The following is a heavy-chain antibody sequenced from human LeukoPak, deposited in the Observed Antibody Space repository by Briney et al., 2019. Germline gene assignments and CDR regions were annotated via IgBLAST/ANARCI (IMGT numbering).Heavy chain of an antibody. CDR1: GGSISSGSYY. V-gene: IGHV4-61*02. Sequence: SQTLSLTCTVSGGSISSGSYYWSWIRQPAGKGLEWIGRIYTSGSTNYNPSLKSRVTKSVDTSKNQFSLKLSSVTAADTAVYYCARDFPGDWFDPWGQGTLVTVSS. J-gene: IGHJ5*02. CDR3: ARDFPGDWFDP. CDR2: IYTSGST.